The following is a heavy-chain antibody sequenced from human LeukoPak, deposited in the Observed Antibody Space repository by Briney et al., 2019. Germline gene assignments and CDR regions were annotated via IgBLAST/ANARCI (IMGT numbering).Heavy chain of an antibody. V-gene: IGHV1-18*01. CDR1: GYTFTSYG. CDR3: AREADSNYYYYYMDV. D-gene: IGHD4-11*01. J-gene: IGHJ6*03. Sequence: ASVKVSCKASGYTFTSYGISWVRQAPGQGLEWMGWISAYNGNTNYAQKLQGRVTMTTDTSTSTAYMELRSLRSDDTAVYYCAREADSNYYYYYMDVWGKGTTVTVSS. CDR2: ISAYNGNT.